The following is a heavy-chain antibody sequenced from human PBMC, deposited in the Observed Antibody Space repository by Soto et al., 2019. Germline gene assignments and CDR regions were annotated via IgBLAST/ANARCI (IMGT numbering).Heavy chain of an antibody. CDR1: GGTFNSYA. J-gene: IGHJ4*02. CDR3: AGGPGIGFDY. V-gene: IGHV1-69*01. CDR2: VIPIFHTP. Sequence: QVHLVQSGPEVNKPGSSVNVSCKASGGTFNSYAISWVRQAPGQGLEWMGGVIPIFHTPFYAQKFQDRLTIPAAHSTTTAYMELTSLTSEDTAIYYCAGGPGIGFDYWGQGTVVTVSS.